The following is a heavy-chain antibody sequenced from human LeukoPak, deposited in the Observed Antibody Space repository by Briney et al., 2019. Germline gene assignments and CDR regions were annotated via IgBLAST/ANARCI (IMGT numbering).Heavy chain of an antibody. CDR2: VGVSGGRT. Sequence: GGPLRLCGAASAFTFNTDAMGLVREGPGQGVKWVSAVGVSGGRTYYAESVRGRDTTSRDNTKNTLYLQMNSLRAEDTAVYYCAKDVGDRGAFDNGGQGTLVTVSS. CDR1: AFTFNTDA. CDR3: AKDVGDRGAFDN. J-gene: IGHJ4*02. V-gene: IGHV3-23*01. D-gene: IGHD1-26*01.